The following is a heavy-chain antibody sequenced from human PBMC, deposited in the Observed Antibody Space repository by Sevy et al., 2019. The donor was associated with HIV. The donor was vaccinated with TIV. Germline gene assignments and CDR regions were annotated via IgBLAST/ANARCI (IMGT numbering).Heavy chain of an antibody. V-gene: IGHV3-23*01. CDR2: INGRGGST. D-gene: IGHD6-6*01. CDR3: ARPTPRIAPSSAAFFDS. Sequence: GGSLRLSCAASGFASGFTFSSFAMSWVRQLPGKGLEWVSTINGRGGSTYYADSVKGRFTLSRDNSNNALFLQMDSLTPEATAIYYCARPTPRIAPSSAAFFDSWGHGTLVTVSS. CDR1: GFTFSSFA. J-gene: IGHJ4*01.